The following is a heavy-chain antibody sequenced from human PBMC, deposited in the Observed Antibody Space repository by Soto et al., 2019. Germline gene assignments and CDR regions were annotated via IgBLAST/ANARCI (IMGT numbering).Heavy chain of an antibody. CDR3: VKDRRTEAYGMEV. Sequence: QVQLVESEGGVVQPGRSLRLSCAASGFTFSSHGLHWVRQAPSRGLEWVAVISYDGTNKQYGDSVKGRFTISRDNSQNTLYLQMNSLRSEDTAVYYCVKDRRTEAYGMEVWGQGTTVTVSS. CDR1: GFTFSSHG. CDR2: ISYDGTNK. V-gene: IGHV3-30*18. J-gene: IGHJ6*02. D-gene: IGHD2-21*01.